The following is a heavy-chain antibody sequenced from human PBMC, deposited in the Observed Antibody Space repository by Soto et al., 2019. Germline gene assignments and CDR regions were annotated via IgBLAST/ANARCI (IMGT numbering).Heavy chain of an antibody. CDR3: ASLWYYYDSSGYRYYYGMDV. J-gene: IGHJ6*02. D-gene: IGHD3-22*01. Sequence: SETLSLTCTVSGGSISSYYWGWIRQPPGKGLDCIGIIYYSVSTYYNSSLKSRVTISVDTSKNQFSLKLSSVTAADTAVYYFASLWYYYDSSGYRYYYGMDVWGQGTTVTVSS. CDR1: GGSISSYY. V-gene: IGHV4-39*01. CDR2: IYYSVST.